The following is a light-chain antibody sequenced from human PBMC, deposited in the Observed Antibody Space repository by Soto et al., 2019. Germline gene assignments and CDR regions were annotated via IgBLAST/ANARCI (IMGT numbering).Light chain of an antibody. Sequence: IHMTHAPSTLCASLGDIVTITFRAIQSISVWLAWYQQKAGKAPNLLIYKASRLESGVPSRFSGSGSETEFTLTISGLQPGDSATYYCQQYNSYSEAFGQGTKVDNK. CDR3: QQYNSYSEA. J-gene: IGKJ1*01. CDR1: QSISVW. CDR2: KAS. V-gene: IGKV1-5*03.